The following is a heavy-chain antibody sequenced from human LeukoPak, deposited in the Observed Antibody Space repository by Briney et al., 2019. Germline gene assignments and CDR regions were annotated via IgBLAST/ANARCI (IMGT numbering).Heavy chain of an antibody. V-gene: IGHV3-23*01. Sequence: GGSLRLSCAASAFTFSHYAMTWVRQAPGKGLEWVSAISGGGGSTFYADSVKGRFTISRDNSKNTLYLQMNSLRAEDTAVYYCAKSDRYCSSTSCYPLYYYYGVDVWGQGTTVTVSS. CDR3: AKSDRYCSSTSCYPLYYYYGVDV. D-gene: IGHD2-2*01. J-gene: IGHJ6*02. CDR1: AFTFSHYA. CDR2: ISGGGGST.